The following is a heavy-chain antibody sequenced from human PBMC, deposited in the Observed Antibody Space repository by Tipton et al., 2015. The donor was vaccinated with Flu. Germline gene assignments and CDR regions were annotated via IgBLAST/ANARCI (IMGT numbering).Heavy chain of an antibody. CDR2: ISGSGDSI. CDR3: ARDDGYDPNVAYYYYAMDV. J-gene: IGHJ6*02. CDR1: GFTFRDYE. D-gene: IGHD2-21*02. V-gene: IGHV3-48*03. Sequence: SLRLSCAASGFTFRDYEMNWVRQAPGKGLEWVSFISGSGDSIYCADSVEGRFTISRGNARNSLYLQMNSLRAEDTAIYYCARDDGYDPNVAYYYYAMDVWGQGTTVTVSS.